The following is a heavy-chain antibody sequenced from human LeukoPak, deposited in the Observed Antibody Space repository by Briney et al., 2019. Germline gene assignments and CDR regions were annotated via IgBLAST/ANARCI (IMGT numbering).Heavy chain of an antibody. Sequence: SETLSLTCAVYGGSFSGYYWSWIRQPPGKGLEWIGEINHSGSTNYNPSLKSRVTISVDTSKNQLSLKLSSVTAADTAVYYCARTAQHVDIVVGWGQGTLVTVSS. D-gene: IGHD5-12*01. V-gene: IGHV4-34*01. J-gene: IGHJ4*02. CDR3: ARTAQHVDIVVG. CDR1: GGSFSGYY. CDR2: INHSGST.